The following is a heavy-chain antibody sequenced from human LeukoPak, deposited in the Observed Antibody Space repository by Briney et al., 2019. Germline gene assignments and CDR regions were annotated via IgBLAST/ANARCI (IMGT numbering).Heavy chain of an antibody. CDR3: ATRQLWLSSSPFDY. CDR1: GYTFTRYD. D-gene: IGHD5-18*01. Sequence: ASVKVSCKASGYTFTRYDLNCVRQATGQGLERMGFMNSNSGKTDYAQKFQGRVTMTEDTSTDTAYMELSSLRSEDTAVYYCATRQLWLSSSPFDYWGQGTLVTVSS. V-gene: IGHV1-8*01. J-gene: IGHJ4*02. CDR2: MNSNSGKT.